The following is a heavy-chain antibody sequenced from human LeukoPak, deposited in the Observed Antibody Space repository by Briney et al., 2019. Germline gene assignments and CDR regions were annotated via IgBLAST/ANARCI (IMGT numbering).Heavy chain of an antibody. CDR1: GYTFTGYY. V-gene: IGHV1-46*01. CDR2: INPSGGST. D-gene: IGHD3-22*01. Sequence: EASVKVSCKASGYTFTGYYMHWVRQAPGQGLEWMGIINPSGGSTSYAQKFQGRVTMTGDTSTSTVYMELSSLRSEDTAVYYCARDESRGQYYYDSRGYDDFWGQGTLVTVSS. CDR3: ARDESRGQYYYDSRGYDDF. J-gene: IGHJ4*02.